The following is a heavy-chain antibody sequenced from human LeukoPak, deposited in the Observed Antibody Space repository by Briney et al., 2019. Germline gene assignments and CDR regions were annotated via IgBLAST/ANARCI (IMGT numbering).Heavy chain of an antibody. CDR1: GFTFSSYA. J-gene: IGHJ6*02. CDR2: ISYDGSNK. Sequence: PGRSLRLSCAASGFTFSSYAMHWVRQAPGKGLEWVAVISYDGSNKYYADSVKGRFTISRDNSKNTLYLQMNSLRAEDTAVHYCARDLEIQLWDYYYGMDVWGQGTTVTVSS. CDR3: ARDLEIQLWDYYYGMDV. D-gene: IGHD5-18*01. V-gene: IGHV3-30-3*01.